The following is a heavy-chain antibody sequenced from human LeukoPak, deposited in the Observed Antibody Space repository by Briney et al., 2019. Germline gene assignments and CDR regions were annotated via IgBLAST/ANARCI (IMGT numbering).Heavy chain of an antibody. D-gene: IGHD6-6*01. J-gene: IGHJ5*02. CDR3: ARDVASSSSRWFDP. Sequence: GASVKVSCKASGYTFTSYGISWVRQAPGQGLEWMGRIIPILGIANYAQKFQGRVTITADKSTSTAYMELSSLRSEDTAVYYCARDVASSSSRWFDPWGQGTLVTVSS. V-gene: IGHV1-69*04. CDR1: GYTFTSYG. CDR2: IIPILGIA.